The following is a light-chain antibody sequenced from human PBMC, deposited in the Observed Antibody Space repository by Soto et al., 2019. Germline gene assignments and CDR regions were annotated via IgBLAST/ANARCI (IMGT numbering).Light chain of an antibody. CDR1: QSVGSS. CDR2: AAS. Sequence: EIVLTQYPATLSVSPGERSTLSCMASQSVGSSLAWYQQKLGQAPRLPIYAASDRATGIPARFSGSGSGTDFTLTISSLEPEDSAVYYCQQRSNWPPITFGQGTRLDIK. J-gene: IGKJ5*01. V-gene: IGKV3-11*01. CDR3: QQRSNWPPIT.